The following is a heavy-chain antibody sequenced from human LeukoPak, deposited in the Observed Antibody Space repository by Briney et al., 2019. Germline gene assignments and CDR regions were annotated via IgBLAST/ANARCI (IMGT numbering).Heavy chain of an antibody. J-gene: IGHJ4*02. CDR1: GGSISSYY. CDR3: ARGPGGSSSSDFDY. CDR2: IYYSGST. D-gene: IGHD6-6*01. Sequence: SETLSLTCTVSGGSISSYYWSWIRQPPGKGLEWIGYIYYSGSTNYNPSLKSRVTISVDTSKNQFSLKLSSVTAADTAVYYCARGPGGSSSSDFDYWGQGTLVTVSS. V-gene: IGHV4-59*08.